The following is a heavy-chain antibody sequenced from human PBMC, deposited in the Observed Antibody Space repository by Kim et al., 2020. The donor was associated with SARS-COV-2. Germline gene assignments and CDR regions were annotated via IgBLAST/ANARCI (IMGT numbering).Heavy chain of an antibody. V-gene: IGHV4-38-2*02. D-gene: IGHD3-9*01. CDR1: GYSISSGYY. J-gene: IGHJ5*02. CDR3: ARCSGLRYFDGFDL. Sequence: SETLSLTCTVSGYSISSGYYWGWIRQPPGKGLEWIGSIYHSGSTYYNPSLKSRVTISVDTSKNQFSLKLSSVTAADTAVYYCARCSGLRYFDGFDLWAQG. CDR2: IYHSGST.